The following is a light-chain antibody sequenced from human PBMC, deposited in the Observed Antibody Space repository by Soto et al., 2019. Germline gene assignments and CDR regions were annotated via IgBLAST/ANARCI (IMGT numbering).Light chain of an antibody. Sequence: DIQMTQSPSSLSASVGDRVTITCRASQGIDNYLAWFQQKAGKAPKPLIYGASTLLSGVPSNLSGSASGTDFTLTISSLQPEDLATYYCLQYRASPSTFGGGTKVEIK. J-gene: IGKJ4*01. V-gene: IGKV1-16*02. CDR1: QGIDNY. CDR3: LQYRASPST. CDR2: GAS.